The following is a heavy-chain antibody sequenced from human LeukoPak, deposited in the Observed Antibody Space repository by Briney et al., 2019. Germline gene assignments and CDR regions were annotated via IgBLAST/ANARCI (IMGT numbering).Heavy chain of an antibody. D-gene: IGHD6-13*01. CDR1: GFTFSSYA. CDR3: AKHTGYSSSWYAGYFDY. Sequence: GGSLRLSCAASGFTFSSYALSWVRQAPGKGLEWVSAISGSGGSTYYADSVKGRFTISRDNSKNTLYLQMNSLRAEDTAVYYCAKHTGYSSSWYAGYFDYWGQGTLVTVSS. V-gene: IGHV3-23*01. CDR2: ISGSGGST. J-gene: IGHJ4*02.